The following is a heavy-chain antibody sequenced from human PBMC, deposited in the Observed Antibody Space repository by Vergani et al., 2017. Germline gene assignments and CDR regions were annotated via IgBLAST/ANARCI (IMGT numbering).Heavy chain of an antibody. J-gene: IGHJ6*03. CDR2: IKQDGSEK. Sequence: EVQLVESGGGLVQPGGSLRLSCAASGFTFSSYWMSWVRQAPGKGLEWVANIKQDGSEKYYVDSVKGRFTISRDNAKNSLYLQMNNLRAADTAVYYCARSGYCAHGVCYMTYYYYMDVWGKGATVTVS. CDR1: GFTFSSYW. V-gene: IGHV3-7*01. D-gene: IGHD2-8*01. CDR3: ARSGYCAHGVCYMTYYYYMDV.